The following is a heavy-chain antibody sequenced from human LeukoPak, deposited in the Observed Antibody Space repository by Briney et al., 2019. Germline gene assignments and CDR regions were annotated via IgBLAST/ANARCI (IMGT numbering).Heavy chain of an antibody. J-gene: IGHJ4*02. Sequence: GESLKISCKGSGSSFTSYWIGWVRPMPGKGLAWMGIIYPGDSDTRYSPSFQGQVTISADKSISTAYLQWSSLKASDTAMYYCARRGYYDSSGYPSPLDYWGQGTLVTVSS. CDR2: IYPGDSDT. CDR1: GSSFTSYW. D-gene: IGHD3-22*01. CDR3: ARRGYYDSSGYPSPLDY. V-gene: IGHV5-51*01.